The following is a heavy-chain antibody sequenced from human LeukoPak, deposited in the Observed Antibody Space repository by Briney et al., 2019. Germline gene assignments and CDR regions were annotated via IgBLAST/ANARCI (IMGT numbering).Heavy chain of an antibody. CDR1: GGSISSGDYY. Sequence: SETLSLTCTVSGGSISSGDYYWSWIRQPPGKGLEWIGYIYYSGSTYYNPSLKSRVTMSVDTSKNQFSLKLSSVTAADTAVYYCARVLKGLGIRTFDYWGQGTLVTVSS. J-gene: IGHJ4*02. CDR2: IYYSGST. V-gene: IGHV4-30-4*01. CDR3: ARVLKGLGIRTFDY. D-gene: IGHD7-27*01.